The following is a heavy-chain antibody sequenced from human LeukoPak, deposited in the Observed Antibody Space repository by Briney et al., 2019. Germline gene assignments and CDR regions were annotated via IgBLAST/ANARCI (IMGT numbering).Heavy chain of an antibody. D-gene: IGHD3-16*02. J-gene: IGHJ4*02. CDR1: GFTFSSYA. CDR3: ARDGSLYPFDY. V-gene: IGHV3-30-3*01. CDR2: ISYDGSNK. Sequence: GGSLRLSCAASGFTFSSYAMHWVRQAPGKGLEWVAVISYDGSNKYYADSVKGRFTISRDNSKNTLYLQMNSLRAEDTAVYYCARDGSLYPFDYWGQGTLVTVSS.